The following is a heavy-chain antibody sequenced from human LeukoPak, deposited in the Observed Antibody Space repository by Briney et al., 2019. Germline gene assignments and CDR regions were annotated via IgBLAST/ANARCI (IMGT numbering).Heavy chain of an antibody. V-gene: IGHV4-34*01. D-gene: IGHD2-2*02. CDR2: INHSGST. Sequence: PETLSLTCAVYGGSFSGYYWSWIRQPPGKGLEWIGEINHSGSTNYNPSLKSRVTISVDTSKNQFSLKLSSVTAADTAVYYCARGRRLGYCSSTSCHTTGMPWGLGTLVTVSS. CDR1: GGSFSGYY. J-gene: IGHJ5*02. CDR3: ARGRRLGYCSSTSCHTTGMP.